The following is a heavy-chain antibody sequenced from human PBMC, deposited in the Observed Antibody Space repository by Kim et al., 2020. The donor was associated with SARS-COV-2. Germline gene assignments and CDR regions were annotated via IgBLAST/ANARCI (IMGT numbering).Heavy chain of an antibody. V-gene: IGHV7-4-1*02. CDR2: IYTNTGNP. D-gene: IGHD2-15*01. CDR1: GYTFTSYA. CDR3: ARDFPPYCGGGSCPFWNAFDI. Sequence: ASVKVSCKASGYTFTSYAMIWVRQAPGQGLEWMGWIYTNTGNPTYAQGLTGRFVFSLDTSVSTAYLQISSLKAEDTAVYYSARDFPPYCGGGSCPFWNAFDIRGQGTMVTVSS. J-gene: IGHJ3*02.